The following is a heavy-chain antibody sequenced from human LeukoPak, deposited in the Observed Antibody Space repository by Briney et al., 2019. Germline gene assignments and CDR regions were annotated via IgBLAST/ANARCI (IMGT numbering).Heavy chain of an antibody. J-gene: IGHJ4*02. D-gene: IGHD3-22*01. Sequence: GAPVKASFKAPGKPFPSYYIEWGGTAPGQGVEWRGIINPSGGSTSYAQKFQGRVTMTRDTSTSTVYMELSSLRSEDTAVYYCAREYDSSGYNSDYWGQGTLVTVSS. CDR3: AREYDSSGYNSDY. CDR1: GKPFPSYY. V-gene: IGHV1-46*01. CDR2: INPSGGST.